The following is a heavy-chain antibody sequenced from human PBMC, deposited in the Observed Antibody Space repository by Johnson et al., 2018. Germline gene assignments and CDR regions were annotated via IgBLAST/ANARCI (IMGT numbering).Heavy chain of an antibody. J-gene: IGHJ6*03. D-gene: IGHD3-3*02. CDR2: ISSSSSSI. CDR3: AGVISFFYDYMDV. CDR1: GFTFGPYT. Sequence: VQLVESGGGVVQPGGSLRLSCAASGFTFGPYTMHWVRQAPGKGLEWLSYISSSSSSIYYADSVKGRFTVSRYNAKNSLFLQMNSLRAEDTAVYYCAGVISFFYDYMDVWGKGTTVTVSS. V-gene: IGHV3-48*01.